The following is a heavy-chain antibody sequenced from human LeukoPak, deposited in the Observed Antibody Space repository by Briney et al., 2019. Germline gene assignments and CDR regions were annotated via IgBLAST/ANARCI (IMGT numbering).Heavy chain of an antibody. CDR2: ITSSSSYI. D-gene: IGHD3-10*01. J-gene: IGHJ4*02. CDR3: ARKLLTMVRGPNNDY. CDR1: GFTFSSYN. V-gene: IGHV3-21*01. Sequence: GGSLRLSCAASGFTFSSYNMNWVRQAPGQGLEWVSSITSSSSYIYYADSVKGRFTISRDNAKNSLYLQMNSLRAEDTAVYYCARKLLTMVRGPNNDYWGQGTLVTVSS.